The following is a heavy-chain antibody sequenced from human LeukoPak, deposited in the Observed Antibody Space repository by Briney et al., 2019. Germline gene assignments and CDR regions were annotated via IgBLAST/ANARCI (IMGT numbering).Heavy chain of an antibody. D-gene: IGHD2-8*01. CDR3: ARYAEVYHYVDL. CDR2: IRSYSSYI. Sequence: GGSLRLSCAASGFTLDNYNFNWVRQAPGKGLEWVASIRSYSSYIHYADSVKGRFTISRDDAKKSLYLQMNSLRAEDTAVYCGARYAEVYHYVDLWGTGTTVIVSS. CDR1: GFTLDNYN. J-gene: IGHJ6*03. V-gene: IGHV3-21*01.